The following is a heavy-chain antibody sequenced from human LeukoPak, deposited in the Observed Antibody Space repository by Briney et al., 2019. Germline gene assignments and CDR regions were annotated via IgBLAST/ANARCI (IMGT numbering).Heavy chain of an antibody. J-gene: IGHJ4*02. V-gene: IGHV4-38-2*02. Sequence: SETLSLTCTVSGYSISSDYYWGWIRQPPGKGLEWIGSFYHGGSTFYNPSLKSRVTISVDKSKNQFSLKLSSVTAADTAVYYCARDQGGYGIFDYWGQGTLVTVSS. CDR1: GYSISSDYY. D-gene: IGHD5-12*01. CDR2: FYHGGST. CDR3: ARDQGGYGIFDY.